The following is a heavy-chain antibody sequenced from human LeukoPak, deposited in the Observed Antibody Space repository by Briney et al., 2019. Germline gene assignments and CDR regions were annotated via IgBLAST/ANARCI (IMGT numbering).Heavy chain of an antibody. Sequence: GGSLRLSCAASGFTFSGYWMYWVRQAPGKGLVWVSRINGDETSTYYADSVKGRFTISRDNAKNTLYLQMNSLRAEDTAVYYCARGNYGLDVWGQGTTVTVSS. V-gene: IGHV3-74*01. CDR3: ARGNYGLDV. CDR1: GFTFSGYW. J-gene: IGHJ6*02. CDR2: INGDETST.